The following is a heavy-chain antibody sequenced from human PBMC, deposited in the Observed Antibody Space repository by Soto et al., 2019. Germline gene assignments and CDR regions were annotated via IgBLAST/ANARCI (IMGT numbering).Heavy chain of an antibody. CDR2: STSDGSGT. J-gene: IGHJ4*02. CDR3: GRNAIFVRGVPDEY. Sequence: GGSLRLSCAASGSTFSGYWMHWVRQAPGKGLEWVSRSTSDGSGTAYADSVKGRFSISRDNAKNTVYLQMDSLRVEDTAVYYFGRNAIFVRGVPDEYWGQGTPVTVSS. V-gene: IGHV3-74*03. D-gene: IGHD3-10*02. CDR1: GSTFSGYW.